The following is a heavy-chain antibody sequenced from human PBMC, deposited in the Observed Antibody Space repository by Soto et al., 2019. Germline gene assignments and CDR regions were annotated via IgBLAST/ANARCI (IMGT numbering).Heavy chain of an antibody. Sequence: SERMAITCAASGGSMSISDWWSWVRQPPGKGLEWIGEVYRTGSTNYNPSLESRLTISVDKSKNQFSLKLTSVTAADTAVYYCARARATIAAAAIFDCWGQGTLVTVSS. CDR3: ARARATIAAAAIFDC. CDR1: GGSMSISDW. D-gene: IGHD6-13*01. V-gene: IGHV4-4*02. CDR2: VYRTGST. J-gene: IGHJ4*02.